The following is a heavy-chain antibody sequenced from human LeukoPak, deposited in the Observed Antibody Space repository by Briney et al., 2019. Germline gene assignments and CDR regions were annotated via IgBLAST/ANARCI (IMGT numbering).Heavy chain of an antibody. J-gene: IGHJ4*02. D-gene: IGHD3-22*01. CDR1: GGTFSSYA. Sequence: ASVKVSCEASGGTFSSYAISWVRQAPGQGLEWMGGIIPIFGTANYAQKFQGRVTITTDESTSTAYMELSSLRSEDTAVYYCATYYDSSGYYFGLFDYWGQGTLVTVSS. CDR2: IIPIFGTA. CDR3: ATYYDSSGYYFGLFDY. V-gene: IGHV1-69*05.